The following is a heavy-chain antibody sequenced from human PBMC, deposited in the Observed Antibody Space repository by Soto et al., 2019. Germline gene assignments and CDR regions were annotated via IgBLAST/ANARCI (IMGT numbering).Heavy chain of an antibody. Sequence: QLQLQESGPGLVKPSETLSLTCTVSGGSISSSSYYWGWIRQPPGKGLEWIGSIYYSGSTYYNPSLKSRVTISVDTSKNQFSLKLSSVTAADTAVYYCARHARYSSGWYDNPYYFDYWGQGTLVTVSS. J-gene: IGHJ4*02. CDR3: ARHARYSSGWYDNPYYFDY. CDR1: GGSISSSSYY. V-gene: IGHV4-39*01. CDR2: IYYSGST. D-gene: IGHD6-19*01.